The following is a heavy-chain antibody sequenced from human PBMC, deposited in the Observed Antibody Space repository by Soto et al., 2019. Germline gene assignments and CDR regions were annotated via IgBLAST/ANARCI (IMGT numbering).Heavy chain of an antibody. D-gene: IGHD3-10*01. CDR1: GGSISSYY. V-gene: IGHV4-59*08. CDR2: IYYSGST. CDR3: AGGSGSYPSKQFDY. J-gene: IGHJ4*02. Sequence: SETLSLTCTVSGGSISSYYWSWIRQPPGKGLEWIGYIYYSGSTNYNPSLKSRVTISVDTSKNQFSLKLSSVTAADTAVYYCAGGSGSYPSKQFDYWGQGTLVTVSS.